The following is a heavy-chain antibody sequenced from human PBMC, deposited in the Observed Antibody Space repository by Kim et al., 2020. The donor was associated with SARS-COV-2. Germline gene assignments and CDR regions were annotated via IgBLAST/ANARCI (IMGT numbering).Heavy chain of an antibody. J-gene: IGHJ4*02. V-gene: IGHV3-30*02. D-gene: IGHD1-1*01. CDR3: AKRAATGHTSFDY. Sequence: HTVQGRFTISRSHTSNTLDLQMNNLRPEDTAMYYCAKRAATGHTSFDYWGQGTVVTVSS.